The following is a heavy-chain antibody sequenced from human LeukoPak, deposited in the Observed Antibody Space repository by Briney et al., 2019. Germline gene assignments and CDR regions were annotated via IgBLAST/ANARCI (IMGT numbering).Heavy chain of an antibody. CDR1: GYSFNGYY. D-gene: IGHD1-26*01. CDR3: APPPSGSSKAAFVY. V-gene: IGHV1-46*02. Sequence: ASVKVSCKASGYSFNGYYLHWVRQAPGQGLEWMGIINPSGGSTSYAQKFQGRVTMTRDTSTSTVYMELSSLRSEDTAVYYCAPPPSGSSKAAFVYWGKGTLVTVSS. CDR2: INPSGGST. J-gene: IGHJ4*02.